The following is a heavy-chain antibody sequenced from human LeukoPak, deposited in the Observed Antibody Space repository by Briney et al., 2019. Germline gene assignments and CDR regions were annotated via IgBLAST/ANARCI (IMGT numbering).Heavy chain of an antibody. D-gene: IGHD3-10*01. CDR2: VYTSGST. Sequence: SETLSLTCTVSGGSISSGSYYWSWIRQPAGKGLEWIGRVYTSGSTNYNPSLKSRVTISVDTSKNQFSLKLSSVTAADTAVYYCAIAMVRGVKLFDYWGQGTLVTVSS. CDR1: GGSISSGSYY. CDR3: AIAMVRGVKLFDY. V-gene: IGHV4-61*02. J-gene: IGHJ4*02.